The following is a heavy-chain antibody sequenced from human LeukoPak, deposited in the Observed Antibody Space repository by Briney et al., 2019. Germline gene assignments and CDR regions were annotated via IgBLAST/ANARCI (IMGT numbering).Heavy chain of an antibody. V-gene: IGHV7-4-1*02. CDR3: ASSLVYYDSSGPEG. CDR1: GYTFTNYA. J-gene: IGHJ4*02. D-gene: IGHD3-22*01. CDR2: INTYTGNP. Sequence: GASVKVSCKASGYTFTNYAMNWVRQAPGQGLEWMGWINTYTGNPTYAQGFTGRFVFSLDTSVSTAYLQISSLKAEDTAVYYCASSLVYYDSSGPEGWGQGTLVTVSS.